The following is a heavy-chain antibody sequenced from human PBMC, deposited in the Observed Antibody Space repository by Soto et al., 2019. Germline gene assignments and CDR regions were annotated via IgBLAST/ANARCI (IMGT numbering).Heavy chain of an antibody. V-gene: IGHV3-9*01. CDR1: GFTFDDYA. D-gene: IGHD3-22*01. CDR3: AQARRSSGSDSAFAY. J-gene: IGHJ4*02. CDR2: ISWTRGSI. Sequence: EVQLVESGGGLLQPGRSLRLSCAASGFTFDDYALHWVRQAPGKGLEWVSGISWTRGSIGYANSVKGRFTISSDNAKNSLYLQMNSLRAEDTALYYCAQARRSSGSDSAFAYCGQGTLVTVSS.